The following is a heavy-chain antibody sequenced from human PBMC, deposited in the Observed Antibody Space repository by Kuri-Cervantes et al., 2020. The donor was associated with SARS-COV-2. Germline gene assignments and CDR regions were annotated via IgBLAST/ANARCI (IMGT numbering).Heavy chain of an antibody. CDR2: ISYDGSNK. J-gene: IGHJ6*03. CDR3: ARAGPLEYCSSTSCYLRGLDYYYYYMDV. V-gene: IGHV3-30-3*01. D-gene: IGHD2-2*01. Sequence: GGSLRLSCAASGFTFSSYAMHWVRQAPGKGLEWVAVISYDGSNKYYADSVKGRFTISRDNSKNTLYLQMNSLRAEDTAVYYCARAGPLEYCSSTSCYLRGLDYYYYYMDVWGKGTTVTVSS. CDR1: GFTFSSYA.